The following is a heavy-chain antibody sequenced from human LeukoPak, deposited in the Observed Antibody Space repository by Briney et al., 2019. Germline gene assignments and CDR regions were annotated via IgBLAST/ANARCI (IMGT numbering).Heavy chain of an antibody. CDR3: ARDLYSSGWGYFDY. V-gene: IGHV4-38-2*02. J-gene: IGHJ4*02. Sequence: SSETLSLTCTISGYSISSGYYWGWIRRPPGKGLEWIGSIYHSGSTYYNPSLKSRVTISQDTSENQFSLKLSSVTAADTAVYYCARDLYSSGWGYFDYWGQGTLVTVSS. CDR2: IYHSGST. CDR1: GYSISSGYY. D-gene: IGHD6-19*01.